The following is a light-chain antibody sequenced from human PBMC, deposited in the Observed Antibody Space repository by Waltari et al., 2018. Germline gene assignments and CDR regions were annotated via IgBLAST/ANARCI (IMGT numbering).Light chain of an antibody. J-gene: IGLJ3*02. CDR3: LVSYPDVRV. Sequence: QAVVTQEPSLTVSPGGTVTLTCGSSTGAVTSGHWPYRFQQKPGRPPRPLMYDTGNKPPWTPARCAGALLGGKAALTLSGAQPEDEADYYCLVSYPDVRVFGGGTKLTVL. CDR2: DTG. CDR1: TGAVTSGHW. V-gene: IGLV7-46*01.